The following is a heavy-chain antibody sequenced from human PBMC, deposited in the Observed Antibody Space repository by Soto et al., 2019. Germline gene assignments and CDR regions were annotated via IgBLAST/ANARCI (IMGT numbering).Heavy chain of an antibody. CDR1: GVSISSNNW. J-gene: IGHJ3*02. D-gene: IGHD1-26*01. CDR2: AYHSGSS. CDR3: ARNRNSETYYGSYGVFDI. Sequence: SETLSLTCAVSGVSISSNNWWSWVRQPPGKGLEWIGEAYHSGSSRSNPSLKSRVSLSVDKSRNQVSLKLNSVTAADTAMYYCARNRNSETYYGSYGVFDIWGQGTRVTVSS. V-gene: IGHV4-4*02.